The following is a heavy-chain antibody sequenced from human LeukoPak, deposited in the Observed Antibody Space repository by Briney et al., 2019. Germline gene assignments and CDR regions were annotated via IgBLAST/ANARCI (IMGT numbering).Heavy chain of an antibody. D-gene: IGHD2-2*01. J-gene: IGHJ3*02. CDR3: TTDTTVPAAAEAAGGPPQSAKDAFDI. CDR1: GYTFTELS. Sequence: ASVKLSCKVSGYTFTELSMHCVRQAPGKGLEWMGGFDPEDGETIYAQKFQGRVTVPEDTSTDRLYMAVSSQSSEDTAVYYCTTDTTVPAAAEAAGGPPQSAKDAFDIWGQGTMVTVSS. CDR2: FDPEDGET. V-gene: IGHV1-24*01.